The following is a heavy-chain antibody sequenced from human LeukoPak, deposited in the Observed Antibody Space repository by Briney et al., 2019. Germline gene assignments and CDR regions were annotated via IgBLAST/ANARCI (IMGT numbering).Heavy chain of an antibody. CDR1: GYTFTGYY. V-gene: IGHV1-2*02. CDR2: INPNSGGT. J-gene: IGHJ4*02. D-gene: IGHD2-2*01. CDR3: ARGSCTSCYGPNSSSWVDY. Sequence: ASVKVSCKASGYTFTGYYMHWVRQAPGQGLEWMGWINPNSGGTNYAQKFQGRVTMTRDTSISTAYMELSRLRSDDTAVYYCARGSCTSCYGPNSSSWVDYWGQGTLVTVSS.